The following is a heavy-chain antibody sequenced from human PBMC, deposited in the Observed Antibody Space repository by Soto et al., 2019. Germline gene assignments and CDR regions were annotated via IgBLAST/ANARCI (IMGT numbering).Heavy chain of an antibody. CDR1: GDSISTDY. V-gene: IGHV4-59*12. CDR3: ARDRMTTDVIGYYYYGMDV. J-gene: IGHJ6*02. D-gene: IGHD4-17*01. CDR2: IYYSGST. Sequence: SETLSLTCTVSGDSISTDYWSWIRQPPGKGLKSIGYIYYSGSTYYNPSLKSRVTISVDTSKNQFSLKLSSVTAADTAVYYCARDRMTTDVIGYYYYGMDVWGQGTTVTVSS.